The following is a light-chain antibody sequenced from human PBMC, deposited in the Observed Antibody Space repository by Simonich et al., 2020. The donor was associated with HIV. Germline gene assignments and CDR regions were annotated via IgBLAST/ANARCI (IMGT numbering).Light chain of an antibody. Sequence: QTVVTQEPSFSVSPGGTVTLTCGLSSGSVSTRYYPTWYQQTPGQAPRTLIYNTNIRSSGVPDRFSGSILGNKAALTITGAQADDESDYYCGLYMGRGIWVFGGGTKLTVL. CDR1: SGSVSTRYY. J-gene: IGLJ3*02. V-gene: IGLV8-61*01. CDR3: GLYMGRGIWV. CDR2: NTN.